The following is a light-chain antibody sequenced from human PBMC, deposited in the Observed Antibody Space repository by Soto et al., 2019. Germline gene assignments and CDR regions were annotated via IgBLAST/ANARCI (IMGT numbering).Light chain of an antibody. J-gene: IGKJ1*01. Sequence: EIVMTPTATPAFVSSGEGARLFHRASQSVSSNLAWYQQKPGQAPRVLIYGASTRATGIPARFSGSGSGTEFTLTISSLQSEDFAVYYCQHYNHCPTFGQGTKVDIK. CDR2: GAS. CDR3: QHYNHCPT. V-gene: IGKV3-15*01. CDR1: QSVSSN.